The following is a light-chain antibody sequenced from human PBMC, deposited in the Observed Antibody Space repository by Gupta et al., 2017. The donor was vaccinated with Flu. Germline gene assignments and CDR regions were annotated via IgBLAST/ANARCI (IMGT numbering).Light chain of an antibody. Sequence: DIQMTQSPSSLSASVGDRVTITCRASQNIRNSLVWFQQKPGNAPKSLMFAAPTLQSGVPSRFSGSGSGTEFTLTISSLQPEDSAMYYCQQSKSYPITFGQGTRLEIK. CDR3: QQSKSYPIT. J-gene: IGKJ5*01. CDR2: AAP. V-gene: IGKV1-16*01. CDR1: QNIRNS.